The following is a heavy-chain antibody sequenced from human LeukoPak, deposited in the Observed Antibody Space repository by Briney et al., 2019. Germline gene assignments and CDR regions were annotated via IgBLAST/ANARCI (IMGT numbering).Heavy chain of an antibody. J-gene: IGHJ4*02. CDR2: IHYSGST. V-gene: IGHV4-61*01. D-gene: IGHD5-18*01. CDR3: ARANTAMVTFDY. CDR1: GGSVSSGSYY. Sequence: PSETLSLTCTVSGGSVSSGSYYWSWIRQPPGKGLECIGYIHYSGSTNYNPSLKSRVTVSVDTSKNQFSLKLSSVTAADTAVYYCARANTAMVTFDYWGQGTLVTVSS.